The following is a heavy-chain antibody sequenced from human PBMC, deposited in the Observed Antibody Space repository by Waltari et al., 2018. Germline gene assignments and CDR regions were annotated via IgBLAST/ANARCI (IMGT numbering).Heavy chain of an antibody. Sequence: EVQLVESGGVVVQPGGSLRLSCAASGFTFDDYTMHWVRQAPGKGLEWVSLISWEVGSTYYADSVKGRFTISRDNSKNTLYLQMNNLRAEDTAVYYCARDFRDRTASYYVFKLDYWGQGTLVTVSS. J-gene: IGHJ4*02. CDR3: ARDFRDRTASYYVFKLDY. V-gene: IGHV3-43*01. CDR2: ISWEVGST. D-gene: IGHD3-16*01. CDR1: GFTFDDYT.